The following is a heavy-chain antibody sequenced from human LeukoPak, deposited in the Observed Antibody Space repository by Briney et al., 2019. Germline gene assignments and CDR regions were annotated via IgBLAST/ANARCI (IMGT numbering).Heavy chain of an antibody. Sequence: PWASVKVSCKASGYSFVLYGISWVRQAPGQGPEWMGWISTFNNYTQYAQKFQGRLTMTTDTSTSSAYMELRSLTSDDTAVYYCARDEDYGIFVNIDYWGQGTLVTVSS. CDR1: GYSFVLYG. D-gene: IGHD4-17*01. CDR3: ARDEDYGIFVNIDY. CDR2: ISTFNNYT. J-gene: IGHJ4*02. V-gene: IGHV1-18*01.